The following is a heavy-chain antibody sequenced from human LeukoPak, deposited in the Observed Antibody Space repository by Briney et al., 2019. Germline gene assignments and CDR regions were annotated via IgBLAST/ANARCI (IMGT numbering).Heavy chain of an antibody. Sequence: GGSLRLSCAASGFTFSSYWMSWVRQAPGKGLEWVANIKQDGSEKYYVDSVKGRFTISRDNAKNSLYLQMNSLRAEDMALYYCAKGRGYSYGYPFDYWGQGTLVTVSS. J-gene: IGHJ4*02. CDR1: GFTFSSYW. V-gene: IGHV3-7*03. CDR2: IKQDGSEK. CDR3: AKGRGYSYGYPFDY. D-gene: IGHD5-18*01.